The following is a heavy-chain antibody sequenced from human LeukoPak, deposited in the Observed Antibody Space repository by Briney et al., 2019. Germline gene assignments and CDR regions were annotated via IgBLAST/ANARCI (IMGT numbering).Heavy chain of an antibody. J-gene: IGHJ4*02. CDR1: GFTSSTYW. CDR2: INSDGSST. Sequence: PGGSLGPSWAASGFTSSTYWMHWVRQAPGKGLVWFSRINSDGSSTIHADSVKGRFTISRDNAKNTLYLQMNSLRAEDTAVYYCVKDRGRHTQLLFDYWGQGTLVTVSS. V-gene: IGHV3-74*01. D-gene: IGHD1-1*01. CDR3: VKDRGRHTQLLFDY.